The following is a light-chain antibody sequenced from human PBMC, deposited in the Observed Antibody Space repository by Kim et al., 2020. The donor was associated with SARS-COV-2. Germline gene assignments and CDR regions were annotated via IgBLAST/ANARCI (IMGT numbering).Light chain of an antibody. CDR1: ELDDKY. CDR3: QAWDGIVV. J-gene: IGLJ2*01. CDR2: QDT. V-gene: IGLV3-1*01. Sequence: SYELTQPPSVSVSPGQTASITCSGDELDDKYFSWYQQKTGQSPVLIIYQDTKRPSGIPARFFGSNAGNTATLTISGTQAIDEADYYCQAWDGIVVFGGGTQLTVL.